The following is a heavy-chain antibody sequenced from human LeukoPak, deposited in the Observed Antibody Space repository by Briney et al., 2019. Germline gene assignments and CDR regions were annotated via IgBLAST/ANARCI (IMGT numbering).Heavy chain of an antibody. CDR1: GVSFSGYY. J-gene: IGHJ4*02. D-gene: IGHD1-26*01. CDR3: ARRLQVGATSFDY. CDR2: INHSGST. V-gene: IGHV4-34*01. Sequence: PSETLSLTCAVYGVSFSGYYWSWIRQPPGKGLEWWGEINHSGSTNYNPSLKGLVTISVDTSKNQFSLTPTAVTAADTAVYYGARRLQVGATSFDYWGQGTLVTVSS.